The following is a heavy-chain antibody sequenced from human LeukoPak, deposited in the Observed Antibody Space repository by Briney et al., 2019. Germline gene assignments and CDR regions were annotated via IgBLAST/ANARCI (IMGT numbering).Heavy chain of an antibody. V-gene: IGHV3-13*01. CDR1: GFTFSDYD. CDR3: ARDARNFGHPTGNFDY. Sequence: GGSLRLSCAASGFTFSDYDMHWVRQTTGKALEWVSAISTAGDTFYPGSVKGRFTISRDNSKNTLYLQMNSLRAEDTAVYYCARDARNFGHPTGNFDYWGQGTLVTVSS. D-gene: IGHD1-7*01. CDR2: ISTAGDT. J-gene: IGHJ4*02.